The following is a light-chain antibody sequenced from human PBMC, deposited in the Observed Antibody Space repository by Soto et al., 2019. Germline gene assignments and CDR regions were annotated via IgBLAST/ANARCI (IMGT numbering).Light chain of an antibody. J-gene: IGLJ1*01. V-gene: IGLV2-11*01. CDR1: SSDVGGYNY. CDR2: DVK. CDR3: CSYAGDYTFV. Sequence: QSALTQPRSVSGSPGQSVTISCTGTSSDVGGYNYVTWYQQYPGKAPKVMIYDVKTRPSGVPARFSGSKSGNTASLTISGLQAEDEADYYCCSYAGDYTFVFGTGTQLTVL.